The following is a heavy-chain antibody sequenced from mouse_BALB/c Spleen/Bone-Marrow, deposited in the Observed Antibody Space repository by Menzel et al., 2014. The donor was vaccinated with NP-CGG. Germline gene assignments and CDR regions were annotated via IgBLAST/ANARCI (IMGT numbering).Heavy chain of an antibody. Sequence: QVQLKQSGAELVRPGASVKLSCKTSGYIFTSYWIHWVRQRSGQGLEWIARIYPGSGSTYYNEKFEGKATLTADKSSGTAYMQLSSLKSEDSAVYFCASGVTTGWFVYWGQGTLVTVSA. CDR3: ASGVTTGWFVY. J-gene: IGHJ3*01. D-gene: IGHD2-2*01. V-gene: IGHV1-76*01. CDR1: GYIFTSYW. CDR2: IYPGSGST.